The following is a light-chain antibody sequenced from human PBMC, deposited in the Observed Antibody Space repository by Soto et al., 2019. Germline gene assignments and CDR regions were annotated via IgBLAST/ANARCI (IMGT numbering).Light chain of an antibody. CDR3: QQRSNWPPFT. CDR2: DGT. J-gene: IGKJ5*01. V-gene: IGKV3-11*01. Sequence: EIVLTQSPATLSLSPGERATLSCRASQTVSSYLAWYQQKPGQAPRLLIYDGTNRATGIPARFSGSGSGSDFTLTISSLEPEDFPVYYCQQRSNWPPFTFGQGPRLEIK. CDR1: QTVSSY.